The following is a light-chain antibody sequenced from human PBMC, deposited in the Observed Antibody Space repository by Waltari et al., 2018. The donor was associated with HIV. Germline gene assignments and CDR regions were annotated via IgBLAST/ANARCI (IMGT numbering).Light chain of an antibody. CDR3: QHYNDWPPWT. V-gene: IGKV3-15*01. J-gene: IGKJ1*01. CDR2: GAN. CDR1: QSISSN. Sequence: EIVMTQSPATLSVFPGERATLSCRASQSISSNLAWYQQEPGQAPRLLSYGANTRATGVPARFSGRGSGTEFTLTISSLQSEDFAIYYCQHYNDWPPWTFGQGTKVEIK.